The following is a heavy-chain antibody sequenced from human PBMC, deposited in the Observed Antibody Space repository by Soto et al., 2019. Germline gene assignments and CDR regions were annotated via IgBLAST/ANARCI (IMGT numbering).Heavy chain of an antibody. Sequence: GGSLRLSCAASGFTFSDYAMSWVRQAPGKGLEWVSAIGTRDDIFYADSVKGRFTISRDDSKNTLYLQMNSLRAEDTALYYCARDRGSGGSCYSGYYYGMDGWGQGTTVTAP. D-gene: IGHD2-15*01. J-gene: IGHJ6*02. CDR3: ARDRGSGGSCYSGYYYGMDG. V-gene: IGHV3-23*01. CDR1: GFTFSDYA. CDR2: IGTRDDI.